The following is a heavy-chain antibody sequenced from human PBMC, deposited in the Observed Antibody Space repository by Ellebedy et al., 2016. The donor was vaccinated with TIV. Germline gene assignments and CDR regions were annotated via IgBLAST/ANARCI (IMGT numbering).Heavy chain of an antibody. J-gene: IGHJ6*03. V-gene: IGHV1-18*01. D-gene: IGHD1-26*01. CDR3: ARAIVGGAYYYHHYMDV. CDR2: ISAYNGNT. Sequence: ASVKVSXXASGYSFTSYGFTWVRQAPGQGLEWMGWISAYNGNTNYAQKFQGRVTMTTDTSTSTAYMEVRSLRSDDTAVYYCARAIVGGAYYYHHYMDVWGKGTTVTVSS. CDR1: GYSFTSYG.